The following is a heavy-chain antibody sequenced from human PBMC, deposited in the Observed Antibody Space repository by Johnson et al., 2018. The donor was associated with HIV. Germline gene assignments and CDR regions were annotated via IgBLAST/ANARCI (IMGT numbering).Heavy chain of an antibody. CDR1: GFTFSSYW. CDR3: ARDFKGRGYYHSYAFDI. CDR2: IYSGGST. V-gene: IGHV3-66*01. D-gene: IGHD3-22*01. Sequence: VQLVESGGGLVQPGGSLRLSCAASGFTFSSYWMSWVRQAPGKGLAWVSVIYSGGSTSYADSVQGRFTISRDNSKNTLYLQMNSLRAEDTAVYYCARDFKGRGYYHSYAFDIWGQGTMVTVSS. J-gene: IGHJ3*02.